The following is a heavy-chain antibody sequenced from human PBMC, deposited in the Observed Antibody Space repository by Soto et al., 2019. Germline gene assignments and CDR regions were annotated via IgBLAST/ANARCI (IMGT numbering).Heavy chain of an antibody. CDR2: IYYSGST. J-gene: IGHJ6*02. V-gene: IGHV4-61*01. CDR1: GGSVSSGSYY. CDR3: ARDAHYYYGMDV. Sequence: SETLSLTCTVSGGSVSSGSYYWSWIRQPPGKVLEWIGYIYYSGSTNYNPSLKSRVTISVDTSKNQFSLKLSSVTAADTAVYYCARDAHYYYGMDVWGQGTTVTVSS.